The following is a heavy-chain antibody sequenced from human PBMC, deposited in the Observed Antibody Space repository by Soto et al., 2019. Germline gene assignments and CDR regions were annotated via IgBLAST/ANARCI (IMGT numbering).Heavy chain of an antibody. Sequence: SETLSLTCTVSGDSISNYYWSWVRRPAGKGLEWIGRLSTSGSTNYNTSLKSRVTMSVDTSRNQFSLMLNSVTAADTAVYYCRRDFDYWGQGTLVTVSS. CDR2: LSTSGST. V-gene: IGHV4-4*07. CDR1: GDSISNYY. J-gene: IGHJ4*02. CDR3: RRDFDY. D-gene: IGHD6-6*01.